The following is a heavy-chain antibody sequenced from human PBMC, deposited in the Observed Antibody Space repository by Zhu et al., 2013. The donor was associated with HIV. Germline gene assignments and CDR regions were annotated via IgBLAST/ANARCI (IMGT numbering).Heavy chain of an antibody. CDR1: GYTFISYG. J-gene: IGHJ4*02. Sequence: QVQLVQSGAEVKKPGASVKVSCKASGYTFISYGINWVRQAPGQGLEWMGWISAYNGNTNYAQKFQGRVTMTTDTSTSTAYMEMRSLRYDDTAVYYCARAGAAAGTRGTLDYWGQGTLVTVSS. CDR2: ISAYNGNT. CDR3: ARAGAAAGTRGTLDY. D-gene: IGHD6-13*01. V-gene: IGHV1-18*01.